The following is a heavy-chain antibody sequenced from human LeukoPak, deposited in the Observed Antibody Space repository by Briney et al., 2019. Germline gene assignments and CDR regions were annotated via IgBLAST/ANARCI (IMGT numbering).Heavy chain of an antibody. V-gene: IGHV3-74*01. Sequence: GGSLRHSCAGPGFTFSTYWMHWVRQPPAKGLVWVSRISIDGNSTTYADSVKGRFTISRDNAKKTLYLQMNSLRDEDTGVYYCVRENSSTSSRAFDIWGQGTMVTVSS. CDR3: VRENSSTSSRAFDI. CDR1: GFTFSTYW. D-gene: IGHD6-6*01. J-gene: IGHJ3*02. CDR2: ISIDGNST.